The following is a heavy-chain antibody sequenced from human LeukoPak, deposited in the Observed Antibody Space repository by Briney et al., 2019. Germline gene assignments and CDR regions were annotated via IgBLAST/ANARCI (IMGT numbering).Heavy chain of an antibody. CDR1: GYTFSSYY. CDR3: ARTPRPRGTFDY. CDR2: IIPSDGFT. J-gene: IGHJ4*02. Sequence: ASVKVSCKASGYTFSSYYVHWVRQAPGQGLEWMGMIIPSDGFTSYAQKFQGRVTMTRDMSTSTVYMELSSLRSDDTAVYYCARTPRPRGTFDYWGQGTLVTVSS. D-gene: IGHD1-14*01. V-gene: IGHV1-46*01.